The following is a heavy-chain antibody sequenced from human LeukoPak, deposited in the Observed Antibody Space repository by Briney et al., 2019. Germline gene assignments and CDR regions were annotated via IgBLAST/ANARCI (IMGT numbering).Heavy chain of an antibody. V-gene: IGHV3-11*04. D-gene: IGHD3-3*01. CDR2: ISSSGSTI. J-gene: IGHJ6*02. Sequence: GGSLRLSCAASGFSFSDSYMSWIRQAPGKGLECISYISSSGSTIYYADSVKGRFTLSRDNAKNSLYLQMNSLRAEDTAVYYCAKYQGITIFGVITPNGMDVWGQGTTVTVSS. CDR3: AKYQGITIFGVITPNGMDV. CDR1: GFSFSDSY.